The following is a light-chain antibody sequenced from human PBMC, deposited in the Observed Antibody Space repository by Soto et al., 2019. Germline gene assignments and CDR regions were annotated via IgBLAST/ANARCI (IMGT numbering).Light chain of an antibody. J-gene: IGKJ5*01. Sequence: EIVLTQSPATLSLSPGERATLSCRASQSFSSYLAWYQQKPGQAPRLLIYDASKRATGFPARFSGRGAGTDFTLTISSLEPEDFAVYYCQQRSNWPPVITFGQGTRLEIK. CDR1: QSFSSY. V-gene: IGKV3-11*01. CDR2: DAS. CDR3: QQRSNWPPVIT.